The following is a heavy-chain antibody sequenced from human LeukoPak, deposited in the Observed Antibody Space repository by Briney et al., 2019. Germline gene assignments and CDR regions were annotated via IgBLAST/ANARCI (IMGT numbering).Heavy chain of an antibody. CDR3: ARSPVGAGQVLRY. J-gene: IGHJ4*02. V-gene: IGHV1-2*02. CDR2: INPNSGGT. D-gene: IGHD1-26*01. Sequence: ASVKVSCKASGYTFTCYYMHWVRQAPGQGLEWMGWINPNSGGTNYAQKFQGRVTMTRDTSISTAYMELSRLRSDDTAVYYCARSPVGAGQVLRYWGQGTLVTVSS. CDR1: GYTFTCYY.